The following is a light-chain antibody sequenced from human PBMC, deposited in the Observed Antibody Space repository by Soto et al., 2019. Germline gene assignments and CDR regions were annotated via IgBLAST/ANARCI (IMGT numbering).Light chain of an antibody. CDR1: SSDVGRYNY. V-gene: IGLV2-11*01. CDR3: CSFAGAHWV. J-gene: IGLJ3*02. Sequence: QSVLTQPRSVSESPGQSVTISCTGTSSDVGRYNYVSWYQQHPGKAPKLMIYDVTRRPSGVPDRFSGSKSDNTASLTISGLQAEDEADYYCCSFAGAHWVFGGGTKVTVL. CDR2: DVT.